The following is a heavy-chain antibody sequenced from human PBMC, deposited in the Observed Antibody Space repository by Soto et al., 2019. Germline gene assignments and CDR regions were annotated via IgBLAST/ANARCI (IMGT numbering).Heavy chain of an antibody. V-gene: IGHV4-59*11. CDR1: GDSSGGPY. Sequence: PSETLSLTCDVSGDSSGGPYGSWLRQPPGKRLEWIAYISYSGTTNINPSLRSRVTIPVDTSKKQFSLNLMSVTAADTAVYYCATGFNYYGAGTLKLDSWGRGTLVTVSS. D-gene: IGHD3-10*01. CDR2: ISYSGTT. CDR3: ATGFNYYGAGTLKLDS. J-gene: IGHJ4*02.